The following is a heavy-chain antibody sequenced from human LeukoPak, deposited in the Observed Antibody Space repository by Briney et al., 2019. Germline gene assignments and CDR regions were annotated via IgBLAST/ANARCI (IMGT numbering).Heavy chain of an antibody. Sequence: GGSLRLSRAASGFTFSSYSMNWVRQAPGKGLEWVSSISSSSSYIYYADSVKGRFTISRDNAKNSLYLQMNSLRAEDTAVYYCARDRFGGADYYYGMDVWGQGTTVTVSS. CDR1: GFTFSSYS. J-gene: IGHJ6*02. CDR3: ARDRFGGADYYYGMDV. V-gene: IGHV3-21*01. CDR2: ISSSSSYI. D-gene: IGHD3-16*01.